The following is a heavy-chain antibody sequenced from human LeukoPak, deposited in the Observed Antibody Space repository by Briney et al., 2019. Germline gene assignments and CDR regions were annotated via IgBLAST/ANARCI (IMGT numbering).Heavy chain of an antibody. CDR1: GFTFSSYG. CDR2: ISYDGSNK. V-gene: IGHV3-30*03. Sequence: RGSLRLSCAASGFTFSSYGMHWVRQAPGKGLEWVAGISYDGSNKYYADSVKGRFTISRDNSKNTLYLQMNSLRAEDTAVYYCARGYSSGWYDDGGVDYWGQGTLVTVSS. CDR3: ARGYSSGWYDDGGVDY. D-gene: IGHD6-19*01. J-gene: IGHJ4*02.